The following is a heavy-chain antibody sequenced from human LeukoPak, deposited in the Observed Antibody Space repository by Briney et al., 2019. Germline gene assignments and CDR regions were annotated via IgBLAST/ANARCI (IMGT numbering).Heavy chain of an antibody. J-gene: IGHJ2*01. CDR2: IKSESDGGTT. CDR1: GFTFRSYE. V-gene: IGHV3-15*05. D-gene: IGHD3-22*01. Sequence: GGSLRLSCAASGFTFRSYEMNWVRQAPGKGLEWVGLIKSESDGGTTDCAAPAEDRFTISRDDSKNTLYLKMDSMKSEDTAVYYCTREDHGTSGYWWDFDLWGRGALVTVSS. CDR3: TREDHGTSGYWWDFDL.